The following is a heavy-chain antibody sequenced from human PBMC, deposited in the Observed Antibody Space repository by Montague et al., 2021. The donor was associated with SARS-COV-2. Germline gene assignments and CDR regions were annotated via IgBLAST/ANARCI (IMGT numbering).Heavy chain of an antibody. J-gene: IGHJ6*02. CDR2: INHGGST. Sequence: SETLSLTCAVCGGSFSGYYWSWIRQPPGKGLEWIGEINHGGSTXXXPSXXXRVTISVDTSKNQFSLRLSSVTAADTAVYYCARGRTVTTFYYYYYGMDVWGQGTTVTVSS. D-gene: IGHD4-17*01. V-gene: IGHV4-34*01. CDR1: GGSFSGYY. CDR3: ARGRTVTTFYYYYYGMDV.